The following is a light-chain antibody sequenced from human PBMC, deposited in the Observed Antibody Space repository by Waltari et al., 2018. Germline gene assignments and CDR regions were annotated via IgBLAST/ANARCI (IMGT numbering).Light chain of an antibody. V-gene: IGLV2-23*02. CDR3: CSYAGSGTYV. CDR2: EVI. CDR1: NSDVGIYNL. Sequence: QSALTQPAPVSGTPGQSITISCTGTNSDVGIYNLASWYQHHPGEAPKLMICEVIKRPSGVSNRFSGSKSGNTASLTISGLQAEDEADYYCCSYAGSGTYVFGTGTKVTVL. J-gene: IGLJ1*01.